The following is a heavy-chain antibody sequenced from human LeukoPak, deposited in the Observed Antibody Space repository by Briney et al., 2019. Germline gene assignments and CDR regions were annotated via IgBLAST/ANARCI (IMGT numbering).Heavy chain of an antibody. D-gene: IGHD3-22*01. Sequence: KTGGSLRLSCAASGFTFSSYSMNWVRQAPGKGLEWVSSISSSSSYIYYADSVKGRFTISRDNAKNSLYLQMNSLRAEDTAVYYCARAKYYYDSPPAFDIWGQGTMVTVSS. CDR3: ARAKYYYDSPPAFDI. CDR2: ISSSSSYI. V-gene: IGHV3-21*01. J-gene: IGHJ3*02. CDR1: GFTFSSYS.